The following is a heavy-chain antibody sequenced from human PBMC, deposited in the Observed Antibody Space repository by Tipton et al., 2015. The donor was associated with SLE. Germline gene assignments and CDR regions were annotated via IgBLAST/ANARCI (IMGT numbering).Heavy chain of an antibody. CDR2: ISGSGKTI. D-gene: IGHD1-26*01. J-gene: IGHJ6*02. Sequence: SLRLSCAGSGFTFSDYYMSWIRQAPGKGLEWVSYISGSGKTIYYADSVKGRFTISRDDAKNSLYLQMNSLRAEDTAVYYCAGELLNYYGMDVWGQGTTVTVSS. CDR3: AGELLNYYGMDV. V-gene: IGHV3-11*04. CDR1: GFTFSDYY.